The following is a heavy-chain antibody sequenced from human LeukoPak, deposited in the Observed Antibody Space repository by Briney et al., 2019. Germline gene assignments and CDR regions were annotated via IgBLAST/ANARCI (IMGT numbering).Heavy chain of an antibody. CDR3: ARGGATRGRFEN. D-gene: IGHD1-26*01. CDR1: GFPFNVQT. J-gene: IGHJ4*02. CDR2: MREDGREI. Sequence: PGGSLRLSCAASGFPFNVQTMSWVRQAPGKGLDWVASMREDGREIYYVDSAKGRFTISRDNPKNSLYLQMNFLRAEDTAVYYCARGGATRGRFENWGQGTLVPSPQ. V-gene: IGHV3-7*01.